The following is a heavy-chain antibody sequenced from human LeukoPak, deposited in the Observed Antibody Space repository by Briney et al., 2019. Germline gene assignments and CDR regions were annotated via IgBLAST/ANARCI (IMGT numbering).Heavy chain of an antibody. CDR1: GYTFTSYG. V-gene: IGHV1-18*01. J-gene: IGHJ4*02. D-gene: IGHD3-10*01. CDR2: ISAYNGNT. Sequence: ASVKVSCKASGYTFTSYGISWVRQAPGQGLEWMGWISAYNGNTNYAQKFQGRVTMTRDTSISTAYMELSRLRSDDTAVYYCARGITMVRGMSYWGQGTLVTVSS. CDR3: ARGITMVRGMSY.